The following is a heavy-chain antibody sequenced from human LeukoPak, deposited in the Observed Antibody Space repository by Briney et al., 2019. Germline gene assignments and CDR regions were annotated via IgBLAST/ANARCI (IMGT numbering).Heavy chain of an antibody. CDR1: GGSISSGDYY. V-gene: IGHV4-30-4*08. J-gene: IGHJ4*02. D-gene: IGHD1-26*01. Sequence: YPSETLSLTCTVSGGSISSGDYYWSWIRQPPGKGLEWIGYIYYSGTTYYNPSLKSRVTISVDTSKNQFSLKLSSVTAADTAVYYCGAGGGIRSSGGAASIDYWGQGTLVTVSS. CDR2: IYYSGTT. CDR3: GAGGGIRSSGGAASIDY.